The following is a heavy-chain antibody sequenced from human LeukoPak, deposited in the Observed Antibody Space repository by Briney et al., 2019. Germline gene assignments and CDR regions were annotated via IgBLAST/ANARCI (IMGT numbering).Heavy chain of an antibody. J-gene: IGHJ4*02. V-gene: IGHV3-30*18. CDR2: ISYDEMYQ. CDR3: AKDRDYYGSGSDY. D-gene: IGHD3-10*01. Sequence: GGSLRLFCAASGFTFNRYGMHWVRQAPGRGLEWVAGISYDEMYQYYGDSVKGRFTISRDNSQNTLFLQMNSLRAEGTAIYYCAKDRDYYGSGSDYWGQGTLVTVSS. CDR1: GFTFNRYG.